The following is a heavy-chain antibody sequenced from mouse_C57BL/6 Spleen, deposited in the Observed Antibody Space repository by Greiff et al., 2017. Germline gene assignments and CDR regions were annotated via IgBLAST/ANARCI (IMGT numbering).Heavy chain of an antibody. Sequence: EVKVVESGGGLVKPGGSLKLSCAASGFTFSSYAMSWVRQTPEKRLEWVATISDGGSCTSYPDNVKGRFILSRDNAKNNLYLQMSHLKSEDTDRCYCARARGTTGRDYWGQGTSVTVSS. CDR2: ISDGGSCT. CDR1: GFTFSSYA. CDR3: ARARGTTGRDY. V-gene: IGHV5-4*03. J-gene: IGHJ4*01. D-gene: IGHD1-1*01.